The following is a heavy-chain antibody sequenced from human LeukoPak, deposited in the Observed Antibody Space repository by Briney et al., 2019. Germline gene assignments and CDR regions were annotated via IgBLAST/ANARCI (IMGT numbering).Heavy chain of an antibody. CDR1: GFIFEDYG. CDR3: ARDSGSGWFDP. CDR2: ISWNGAGT. V-gene: IGHV3-20*04. Sequence: PGGSLRLSCAATGFIFEDYGMVWIRQAPGKGLEWVSGISWNGAGTDYADSVKGRFTISRDDAKNSLYLQMNSLRAEDTALYYCARDSGSGWFDPWGQGTLVTVSS. D-gene: IGHD5-12*01. J-gene: IGHJ5*02.